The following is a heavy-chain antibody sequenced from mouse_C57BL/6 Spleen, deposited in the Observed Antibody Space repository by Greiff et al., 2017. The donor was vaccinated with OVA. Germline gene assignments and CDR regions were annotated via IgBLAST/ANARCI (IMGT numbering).Heavy chain of an antibody. Sequence: QVQLQQSGAELVRPGTSVKVSCKASGYAFTNYLIEWVKQRPGQGLAWIGVINPGSGGTNYNEKFKGKATLTADKSSSTAYMQLSSLTSEDSAVYFCARLLDYWGQGTSVTVSS. CDR1: GYAFTNYL. V-gene: IGHV1-54*01. CDR2: INPGSGGT. J-gene: IGHJ4*01. CDR3: ARLLDY.